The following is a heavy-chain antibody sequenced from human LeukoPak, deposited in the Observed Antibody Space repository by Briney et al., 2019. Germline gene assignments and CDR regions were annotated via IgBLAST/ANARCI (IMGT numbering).Heavy chain of an antibody. Sequence: SQTLSLTCAISGDSVSRNTAGWNWIRQSPSRGLEWLGRTYYRSKWYNDYAVSVKSRITINPDTSKNQFSLQLNSVTPEDTAVYYCAREMARIYCSGGSCYEDAFDIWGQGTMVTVSS. CDR2: TYYRSKWYN. CDR3: AREMARIYCSGGSCYEDAFDI. J-gene: IGHJ3*02. D-gene: IGHD2-15*01. CDR1: GDSVSRNTAG. V-gene: IGHV6-1*01.